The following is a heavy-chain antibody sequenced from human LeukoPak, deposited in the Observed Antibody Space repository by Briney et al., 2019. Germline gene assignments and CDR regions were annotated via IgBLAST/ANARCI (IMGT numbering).Heavy chain of an antibody. V-gene: IGHV4-39*01. Sequence: SETLSLTCTVSGGSISSSTNHWGWIRQPPGKGLEWIGRSYYSGGSTYYNPSLESLVTISVATSKRQFSLKLSSVTAADTAVYYCARRLSYYDSSGYYYDYWGQGTLVTVSS. D-gene: IGHD3-22*01. CDR3: ARRLSYYDSSGYYYDY. J-gene: IGHJ4*02. CDR1: GGSISSSTNH. CDR2: SYYSGGST.